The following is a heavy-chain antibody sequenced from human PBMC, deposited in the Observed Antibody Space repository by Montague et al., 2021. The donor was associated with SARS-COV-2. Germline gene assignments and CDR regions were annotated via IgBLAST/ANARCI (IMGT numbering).Heavy chain of an antibody. CDR2: IFFGGGST. V-gene: IGHV3-23*01. CDR3: AKGGYCSSISCDGIYEYGMDD. D-gene: IGHD2-2*01. J-gene: IGHJ6*02. CDR1: GFTFSSYA. Sequence: SLRLSCAASGFTFSSYAMRWVRQAPGKGLEWVSGIFFGGGSTYYTDSVKGRFTISRDNPKNTLYLQMDSLRLEDTAVYYCAKGGYCSSISCDGIYEYGMDDWGQGTTVTISS.